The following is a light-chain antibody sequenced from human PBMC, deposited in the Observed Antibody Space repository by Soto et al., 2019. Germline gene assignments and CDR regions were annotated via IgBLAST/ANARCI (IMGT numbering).Light chain of an antibody. CDR1: QDIGNF. CDR3: QKCKVAPFT. V-gene: IGKV1-27*01. Sequence: DIQMTQSPSSLSAFVGDRVTITCRASQDIGNFLAWYQQKPGKVPKLLIYAASTLQSGVPSRFSGSGSGTDFTLTISSLQPEDVATYYCQKCKVAPFTFGGGPRWISN. J-gene: IGKJ4*01. CDR2: AAS.